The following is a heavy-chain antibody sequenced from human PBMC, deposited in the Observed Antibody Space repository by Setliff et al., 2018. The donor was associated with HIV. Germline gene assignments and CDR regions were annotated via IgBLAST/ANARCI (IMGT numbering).Heavy chain of an antibody. CDR2: ISGSGGDT. D-gene: IGHD2-21*01. J-gene: IGHJ4*02. V-gene: IGHV3-23*01. Sequence: GGSLRLSCASSGFTFSSYAMTWVRQAPGKGLECVAVISGSGGDTYYADSVKGRFTISRDNSKNTLYLQMNSLKTEDTAVYYCTSATGGDSYDPGYWGQGTLVTVSS. CDR1: GFTFSSYA. CDR3: TSATGGDSYDPGY.